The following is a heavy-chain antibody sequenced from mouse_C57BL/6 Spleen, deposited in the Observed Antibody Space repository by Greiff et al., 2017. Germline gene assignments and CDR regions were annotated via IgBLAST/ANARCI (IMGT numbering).Heavy chain of an antibody. CDR3: ARCGLARKGNYAMDY. J-gene: IGHJ4*01. D-gene: IGHD2-13*01. Sequence: QVQLQQSGAELVRPGTSVKMSCKASGYTFTNYWIGWAKQRPGHGLEWIGDIYPGGGYTNYNEKFKGKATLTADKSSSTAYMQFSSLTSEDSAIYYCARCGLARKGNYAMDYWGQGTSVTVSS. V-gene: IGHV1-63*01. CDR1: GYTFTNYW. CDR2: IYPGGGYT.